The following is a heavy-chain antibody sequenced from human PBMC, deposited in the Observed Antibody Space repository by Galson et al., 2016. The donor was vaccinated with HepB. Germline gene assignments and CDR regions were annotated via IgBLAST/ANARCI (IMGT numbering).Heavy chain of an antibody. J-gene: IGHJ3*02. D-gene: IGHD3-10*01. CDR2: IDDSGTT. Sequence: SETLSLTCGVSGGSLSGYYWNWIRQTPGKGLEWIGEIDDSGTTDYNPSLKSRVTISEDTSKNQFSLRLSSLTAADTAVYFCARAWGRGSYAGVFDIWGQGTPVAVSP. CDR1: GGSLSGYY. V-gene: IGHV4-34*01. CDR3: ARAWGRGSYAGVFDI.